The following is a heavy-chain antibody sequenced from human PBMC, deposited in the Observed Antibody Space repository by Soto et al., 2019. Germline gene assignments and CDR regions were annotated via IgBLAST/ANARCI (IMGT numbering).Heavy chain of an antibody. Sequence: QVQLVESGGGLVKPGGSLRLSCVASGFTFSDYYMSWIRQAPGRGLEWLSYINRNGRNKDYADSVRGRFTISRDNAKTSLFLEMNGLSVEDTAVYYCARRRRTDMDDIVLMHDFDFWGKGTLVTVSS. CDR2: INRNGRNK. J-gene: IGHJ4*02. CDR1: GFTFSDYY. V-gene: IGHV3-11*01. D-gene: IGHD2-8*01. CDR3: ARRRRTDMDDIVLMHDFDF.